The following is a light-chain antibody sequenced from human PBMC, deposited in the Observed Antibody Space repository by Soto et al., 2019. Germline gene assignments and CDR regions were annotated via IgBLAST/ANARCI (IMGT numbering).Light chain of an antibody. Sequence: QSALTQPASVSGSPGQSITISCTGTSSDVGGYNYVSWYQQHPGKAPKLMICEVTNRPSGVSNRFSGSKSGNTASLTISGLQAEDEADYYGSSYTSSYTWVFGGGTQLTVL. CDR1: SSDVGGYNY. V-gene: IGLV2-14*01. CDR3: SSYTSSYTWV. J-gene: IGLJ3*02. CDR2: EVT.